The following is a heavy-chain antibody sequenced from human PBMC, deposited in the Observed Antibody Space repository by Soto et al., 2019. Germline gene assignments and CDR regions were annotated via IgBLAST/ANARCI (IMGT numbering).Heavy chain of an antibody. D-gene: IGHD6-19*01. J-gene: IGHJ4*02. Sequence: EVQLLESGGGLVQPGWSLRLSCAASGFTFNTYALSWVRQAPGKGLEWVSVMSATGAYIYYAESVKGRFLISRDNSKDTLYLQMNRLRVEYTAVYYCAKSIGGSSGCSALDFWGQGIRVSVSS. V-gene: IGHV3-23*01. CDR1: GFTFNTYA. CDR3: AKSIGGSSGCSALDF. CDR2: MSATGAYI.